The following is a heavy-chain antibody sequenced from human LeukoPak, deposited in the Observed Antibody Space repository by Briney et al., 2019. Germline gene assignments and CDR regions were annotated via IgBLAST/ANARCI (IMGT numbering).Heavy chain of an antibody. D-gene: IGHD3-3*01. Sequence: VASVKVSCKASRGTFSSYTISWVRQAPGQGLEWMGRIIPILGIANYAQKFQGRVTITADKSTSTAYMELSSLRSEDTAVYYCARVFGSPSKYFWSGYRGGSADYWGQGTLVTVSS. CDR3: ARVFGSPSKYFWSGYRGGSADY. J-gene: IGHJ4*02. CDR1: RGTFSSYT. CDR2: IIPILGIA. V-gene: IGHV1-69*02.